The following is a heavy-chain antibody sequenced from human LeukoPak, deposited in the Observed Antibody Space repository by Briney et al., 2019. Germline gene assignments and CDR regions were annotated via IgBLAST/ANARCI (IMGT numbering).Heavy chain of an antibody. D-gene: IGHD5-24*01. CDR1: GFMFDDYA. J-gene: IGHJ4*02. CDR2: ISGDGVSS. CDR3: VREQFSHTSNYFDN. Sequence: GGSLRISCAASGFMFDDYAMHWVRQVPGRGLEWASLISGDGVSSFYADSVKGRFTISRDNNNSSLSLQMRRLTTEDTAFYYCVREQFSHTSNYFDNWGQGILVTVSS. V-gene: IGHV3-43*02.